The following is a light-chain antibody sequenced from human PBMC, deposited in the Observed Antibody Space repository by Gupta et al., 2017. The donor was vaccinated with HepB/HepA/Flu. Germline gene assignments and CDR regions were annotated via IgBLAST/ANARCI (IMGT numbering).Light chain of an antibody. CDR2: GAS. Sequence: EIVMTQSPATLSVSPGERATLSCRASQSVSRNFAGYQQKPGQAPRLLIYGASTRATGVPARFSGSGSGTEFTLTISSLQSEDFAVYYCQHENNCPITFGGGTKVEIK. CDR1: QSVSRN. CDR3: QHENNCPIT. J-gene: IGKJ4*01. V-gene: IGKV3-15*01.